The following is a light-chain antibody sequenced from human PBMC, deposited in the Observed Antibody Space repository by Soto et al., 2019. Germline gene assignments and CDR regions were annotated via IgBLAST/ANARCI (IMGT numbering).Light chain of an antibody. CDR1: QSVYSNS. J-gene: IGKJ2*01. Sequence: EIVLTQSPGTLSLSPGDRATLSCRASQSVYSNSLAWYQQKPGQAPRLLIYGASNRATGIPDRFSGSGSGIDFTLTISRLEPEDFAVYYCQQSGSSPFTFGQGTKLEIK. V-gene: IGKV3-20*01. CDR2: GAS. CDR3: QQSGSSPFT.